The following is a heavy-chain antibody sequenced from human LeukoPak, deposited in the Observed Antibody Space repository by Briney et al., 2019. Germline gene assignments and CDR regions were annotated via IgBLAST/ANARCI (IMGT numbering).Heavy chain of an antibody. CDR1: GFTFSSYG. CDR3: AKGGPGSGSYDGMDV. V-gene: IGHV3-30*18. Sequence: GRSLRLSCAASGFTFSSYGMHWVRQAPGKGLEWVAVISYDGSNKYYADSVKGRLTISRDNSKNTLYLQMNSLRAEDTAVYYCAKGGPGSGSYDGMDVWGQGTTVTVSS. J-gene: IGHJ6*02. CDR2: ISYDGSNK. D-gene: IGHD3-10*01.